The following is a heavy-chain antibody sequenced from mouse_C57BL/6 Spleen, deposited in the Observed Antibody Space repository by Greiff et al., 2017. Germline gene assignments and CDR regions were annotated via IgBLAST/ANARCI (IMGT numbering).Heavy chain of an antibody. CDR3: ARAYYSNFYWYFDV. J-gene: IGHJ1*03. CDR1: GFTFSDYG. Sequence: EVQVVESGGGLVKPGGSLKLSCAASGFTFSDYGMHWVRQAPEKGLEWVAYISSGSSTIYYADTVKGRFTISRDNAKNTLFLQMTSLRSEDTAMYYCARAYYSNFYWYFDVWGTGTTVTVSS. D-gene: IGHD2-5*01. V-gene: IGHV5-17*01. CDR2: ISSGSSTI.